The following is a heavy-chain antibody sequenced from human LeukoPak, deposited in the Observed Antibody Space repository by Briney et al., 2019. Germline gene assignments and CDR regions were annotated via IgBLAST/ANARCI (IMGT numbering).Heavy chain of an antibody. CDR3: AKVRITSSRTFDY. J-gene: IGHJ4*02. D-gene: IGHD1-14*01. CDR1: GFTVTSYA. Sequence: GGSLRLSCAASGFTVTSYAMSWVRQAQGKGLEWVSAISGSGGSTYYADSVKGRFTISRDNSKNTLYLQMNSLRAEDTAVYYCAKVRITSSRTFDYWGQGTLVTVSS. V-gene: IGHV3-23*01. CDR2: ISGSGGST.